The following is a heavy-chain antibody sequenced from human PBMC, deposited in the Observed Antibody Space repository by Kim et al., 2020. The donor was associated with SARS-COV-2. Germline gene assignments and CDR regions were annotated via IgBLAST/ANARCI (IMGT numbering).Heavy chain of an antibody. Sequence: SETLSLTCTVSGGSISSSSYYWGWIRQPPGKGLEWIGSIYYSGSTYYNPSLKSRVTISVDTSKNQFSLKLSSVTAADTAVYYCARIREGGGDYWGQGTLVTVSS. CDR2: IYYSGST. D-gene: IGHD3-16*01. CDR1: GGSISSSSYY. V-gene: IGHV4-39*01. J-gene: IGHJ4*02. CDR3: ARIREGGGDY.